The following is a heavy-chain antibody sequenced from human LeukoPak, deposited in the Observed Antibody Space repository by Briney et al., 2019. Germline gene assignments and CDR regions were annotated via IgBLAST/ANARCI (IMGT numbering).Heavy chain of an antibody. V-gene: IGHV3-23*01. Sequence: GGSLRLSCAASGFTFSSYAMSWVRQAPGKGLEWVSAISGSGGSTYYADSVKGRFTISRDNSKNTLYLQMNSLRAEDTALYYCAKDQSHYYGSGSYYAKDYWGQGTLVTVSS. J-gene: IGHJ4*02. CDR3: AKDQSHYYGSGSYYAKDY. CDR2: ISGSGGST. CDR1: GFTFSSYA. D-gene: IGHD3-10*01.